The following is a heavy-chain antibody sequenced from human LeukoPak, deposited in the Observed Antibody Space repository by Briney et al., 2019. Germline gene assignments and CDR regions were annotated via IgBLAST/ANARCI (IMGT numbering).Heavy chain of an antibody. V-gene: IGHV1-18*01. CDR3: ARASYWSGGSCHSDY. D-gene: IGHD2-15*01. J-gene: IGHJ4*02. CDR2: ISAYNGNT. CDR1: GYTFTSYS. Sequence: GASVKVSCKASGYTFTSYSISWVRQAPGQGLEWMGWISAYNGNTIYAQKVKGRVTMTTDTSTSTAYMELRSLKSDDTAVYYCARASYWSGGSCHSDYWGQGTLVTVSS.